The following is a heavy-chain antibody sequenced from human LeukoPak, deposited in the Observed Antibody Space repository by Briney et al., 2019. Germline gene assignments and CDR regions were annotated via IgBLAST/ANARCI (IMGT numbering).Heavy chain of an antibody. V-gene: IGHV3-21*01. Sequence: PGGSLRLSCAASGFTFSSYSMNWVRQAPAKGLEWVSSISSSSSYIYYADSFKDRFTITRDNANNSLYLQMNSLRAEDTAVYYCARGKLTYYYGSGSPRNFDYWGQGTLVTVSS. D-gene: IGHD3-10*01. CDR1: GFTFSSYS. CDR2: ISSSSSYI. CDR3: ARGKLTYYYGSGSPRNFDY. J-gene: IGHJ4*02.